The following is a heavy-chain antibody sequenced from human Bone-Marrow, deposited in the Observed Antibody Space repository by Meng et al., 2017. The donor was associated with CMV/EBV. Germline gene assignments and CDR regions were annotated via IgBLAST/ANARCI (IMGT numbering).Heavy chain of an antibody. V-gene: IGHV2-5*01. CDR1: GSSRSTSGVG. CDR3: AHSEGFRIDSSYYYYYGMDV. D-gene: IGHD6-13*01. Sequence: SGPTLVNPTQTLTLTGTFSGSSRSTSGVGVAWIRQSPGKPPEWLAVIYLNDDKRYSPSLRSRLTVTKDTSKNQVVLTMTNMDPVDTGTYYCAHSEGFRIDSSYYYYYGMDVWGQGTTVTVSS. J-gene: IGHJ6*02. CDR2: IYLNDDK.